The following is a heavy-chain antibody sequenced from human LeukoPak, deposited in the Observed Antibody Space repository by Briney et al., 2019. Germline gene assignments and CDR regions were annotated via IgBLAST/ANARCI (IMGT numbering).Heavy chain of an antibody. V-gene: IGHV4-30-2*01. Sequence: SQTLSLTCAVSGRSISSGGYSWSWIRQPPGKGLEWIGYFYHSGSTYYNPSLKSRVTISVDRSKNQFSLKLSSVTAADTAVYYCARDSGGYDRTDAFDVWGQGTMVTVSS. J-gene: IGHJ3*01. CDR1: GRSISSGGYS. CDR2: FYHSGST. D-gene: IGHD5-12*01. CDR3: ARDSGGYDRTDAFDV.